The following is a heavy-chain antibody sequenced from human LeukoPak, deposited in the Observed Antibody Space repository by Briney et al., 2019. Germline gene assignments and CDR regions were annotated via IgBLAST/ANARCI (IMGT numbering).Heavy chain of an antibody. CDR3: AREQRAAAVDY. J-gene: IGHJ4*02. D-gene: IGHD6-13*01. Sequence: PSETLSLTCTVSGGSISSSSHYWGWIRQPPGKGLEWIGSMYYRGSTYHNPSLKSRVTISVDTSKNQFSLKLSSVTAADTAVYYCAREQRAAAVDYWGQGTLVTVSS. CDR1: GGSISSSSHY. V-gene: IGHV4-39*07. CDR2: MYYRGST.